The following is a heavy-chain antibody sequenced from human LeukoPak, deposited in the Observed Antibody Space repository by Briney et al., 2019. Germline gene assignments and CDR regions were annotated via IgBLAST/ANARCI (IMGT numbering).Heavy chain of an antibody. CDR3: ARDRSSTVLRFLEWLSGGMDV. Sequence: SETLSLTCAVYGGSFSGYYWSWIRQPPGKGLEWIGEINHSGSTNYNPSLKSRVTISVDTSKNQFSLKLSSVTAADTAVYYCARDRSSTVLRFLEWLSGGMDVWGQGTTVTVSS. V-gene: IGHV4-34*01. J-gene: IGHJ6*02. CDR1: GGSFSGYY. D-gene: IGHD3-3*01. CDR2: INHSGST.